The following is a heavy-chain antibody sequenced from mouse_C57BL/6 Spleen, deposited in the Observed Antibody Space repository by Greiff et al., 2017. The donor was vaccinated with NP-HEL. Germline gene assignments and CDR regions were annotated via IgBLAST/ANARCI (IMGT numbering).Heavy chain of an antibody. D-gene: IGHD2-4*01. Sequence: EVKLVESGGGLVKPGGSLKLSCAASGFTFSDYGMHWVRQAPEKGLEWVAYISSGSSTIYYADTVKGRFTISRDNAKNTLFLQMTSLRSEDTAMYYCARGTKITTNWYFDVWGTGTTVTVSS. CDR2: ISSGSSTI. J-gene: IGHJ1*03. CDR1: GFTFSDYG. V-gene: IGHV5-17*01. CDR3: ARGTKITTNWYFDV.